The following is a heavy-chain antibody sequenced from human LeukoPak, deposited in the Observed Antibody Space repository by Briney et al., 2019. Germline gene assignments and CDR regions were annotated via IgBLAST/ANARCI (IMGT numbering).Heavy chain of an antibody. CDR1: GFTVSSNN. J-gene: IGHJ4*02. V-gene: IGHV3-7*01. Sequence: GGSLRLSCAASGFTVSSNNMSWVRQAPGKGLEWVANIKEDGSEKYYVDSVKGRFTISRDNAKNSLYLQMNSLRAEDTALYYCARDWRPLVATAGADSDYWGQGTLVTVSS. CDR3: ARDWRPLVATAGADSDY. D-gene: IGHD5-12*01. CDR2: IKEDGSEK.